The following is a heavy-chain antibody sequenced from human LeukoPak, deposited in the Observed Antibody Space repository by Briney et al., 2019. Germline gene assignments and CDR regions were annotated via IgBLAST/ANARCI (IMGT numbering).Heavy chain of an antibody. V-gene: IGHV3-23*01. J-gene: IGHJ4*02. D-gene: IGHD3-22*01. CDR1: GFTFSSYA. CDR2: ISGSGGST. CDR3: AKASAYYDSSGYRYYFDY. Sequence: GGSLRLSCAASGFTFSSYAMTWVRQAPGKGLEWFSAISGSGGSTYYADSVKGRFTISRDNSKNTLYLQMNSLRAEDTAVYYCAKASAYYDSSGYRYYFDYWGQGTLVTVSS.